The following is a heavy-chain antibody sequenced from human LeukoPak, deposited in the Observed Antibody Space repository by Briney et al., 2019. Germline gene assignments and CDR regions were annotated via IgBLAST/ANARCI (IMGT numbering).Heavy chain of an antibody. V-gene: IGHV3-7*01. J-gene: IGHJ4*02. Sequence: GGSLRLSCVASGFTFRIYWMNWVHQAPGKGLDWVANINHDESETYYVDSVEGRFTISRHNAKNPLYLQLNSLRAEHTAVYYCARGPAIGTFDYWGQGTLVTVSS. CDR1: GFTFRIYW. CDR2: INHDESET. CDR3: ARGPAIGTFDY. D-gene: IGHD1-1*01.